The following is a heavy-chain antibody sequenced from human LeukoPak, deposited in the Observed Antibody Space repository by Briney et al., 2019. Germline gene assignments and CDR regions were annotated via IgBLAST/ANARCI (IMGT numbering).Heavy chain of an antibody. J-gene: IGHJ4*02. V-gene: IGHV3-7*05. CDR2: IKEDGSER. CDR3: ARTSGGRLAVAVDS. Sequence: GYLRLSCAASGFTFSHYWMTWVRQAPGKGLEWVANIKEDGSERHYVDSVKGRFTISRDNAKNSVYLQMASLRAEDTAVYYCARTSGGRLAVAVDSWGQGTLVTVSS. CDR1: GFTFSHYW. D-gene: IGHD6-19*01.